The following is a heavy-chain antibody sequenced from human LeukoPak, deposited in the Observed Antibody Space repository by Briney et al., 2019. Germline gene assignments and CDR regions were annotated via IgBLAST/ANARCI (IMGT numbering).Heavy chain of an antibody. D-gene: IGHD2-15*01. CDR2: ISGSGGST. J-gene: IGHJ4*02. CDR3: AKNLAYCSGGSCYSSFDY. V-gene: IGHV3-23*01. Sequence: GGSLRLSCAASGFTFSSYAMSWVRQAPGKGLEWVSAISGSGGSTYYADSVKGRFTISRDNSKNTLYLQMNSLRAEDTAVYYCAKNLAYCSGGSCYSSFDYWGQGTLVTVSS. CDR1: GFTFSSYA.